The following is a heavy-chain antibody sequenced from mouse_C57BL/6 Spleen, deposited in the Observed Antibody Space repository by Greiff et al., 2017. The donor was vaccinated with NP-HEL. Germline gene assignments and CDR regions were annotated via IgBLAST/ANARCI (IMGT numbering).Heavy chain of an antibody. CDR1: GFTFSSYG. D-gene: IGHD1-1*01. J-gene: IGHJ1*03. Sequence: EVMLVESGGDLVKPGGSLKLSCAASGFTFSSYGMSWVRQTPDKRLEWVATISSGGSYTYYPDSVKGRFTISRDNAKNTLYLQMSSLKSEDTAMYYCARLDYYGSSLYFDVWGTGTTVTVSS. CDR3: ARLDYYGSSLYFDV. CDR2: ISSGGSYT. V-gene: IGHV5-6*01.